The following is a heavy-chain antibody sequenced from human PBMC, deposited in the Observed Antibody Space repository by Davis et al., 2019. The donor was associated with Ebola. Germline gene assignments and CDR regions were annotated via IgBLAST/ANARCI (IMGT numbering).Heavy chain of an antibody. CDR2: ISAYNGNT. CDR1: GYTFTSYA. V-gene: IGHV1-18*01. Sequence: ASVKVSCKASGYTFTSYAMNWVRQAPGQGLEWMGWISAYNGNTNYAQKLQGRVTMTTDTSTSTAYMEVRSLRSDDTAVYYCARSRITIAPHNWFDPWGQGTLVTVSS. D-gene: IGHD3-9*01. CDR3: ARSRITIAPHNWFDP. J-gene: IGHJ5*02.